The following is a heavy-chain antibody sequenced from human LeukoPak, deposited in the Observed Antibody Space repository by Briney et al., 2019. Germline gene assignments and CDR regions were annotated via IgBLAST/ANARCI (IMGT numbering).Heavy chain of an antibody. Sequence: GGSLRLSCAASGFTFSSYARHWVRQAPGKGLEWVAVISYDGSNKYYADSVKGRFTISRDNSKNTLYLQMGSLRAEDMAVYYCARSRYDSSGYYPHWGQGTLVTVSS. V-gene: IGHV3-30*14. J-gene: IGHJ4*02. CDR2: ISYDGSNK. CDR3: ARSRYDSSGYYPH. D-gene: IGHD3-22*01. CDR1: GFTFSSYA.